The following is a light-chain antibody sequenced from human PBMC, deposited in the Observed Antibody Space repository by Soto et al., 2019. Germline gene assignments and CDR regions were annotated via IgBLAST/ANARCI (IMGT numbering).Light chain of an antibody. CDR2: LGS. CDR3: MQALQTPWYT. V-gene: IGKV2-28*01. Sequence: DIVMTQSPLSLPVTPGEPASISCRSSQSLLHSNGYNYLDWYLQKPGQSPQLLIYLGSSRASGVPDRFSGSGSGTDFTLKISRVEAVDVGVYYCMQALQTPWYTFGQGTKLEIK. CDR1: QSLLHSNGYNY. J-gene: IGKJ2*01.